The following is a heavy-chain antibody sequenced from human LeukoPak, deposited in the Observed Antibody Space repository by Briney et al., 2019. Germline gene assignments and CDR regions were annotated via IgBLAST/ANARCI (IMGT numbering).Heavy chain of an antibody. D-gene: IGHD3-16*02. Sequence: PSETLSLTCAVSGGSISSYYWSWIRQPPGKGLKCIGEIYYSGSTNYNPSVKSRVTISVDTSKNQFSLKLSSVTAADTTVYYCARAYDYVWGSYRSENWFDPWGQGTLVTVSS. CDR1: GGSISSYY. V-gene: IGHV4-59*01. J-gene: IGHJ5*02. CDR3: ARAYDYVWGSYRSENWFDP. CDR2: IYYSGST.